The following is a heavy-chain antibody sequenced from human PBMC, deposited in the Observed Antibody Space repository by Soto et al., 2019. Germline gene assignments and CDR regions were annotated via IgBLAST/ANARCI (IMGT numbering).Heavy chain of an antibody. D-gene: IGHD2-15*01. CDR1: GGSISSYY. V-gene: IGHV4-59*01. Sequence: SETLSLTCTVSGGSISSYYWSWIRQPPGKGLEWIGYIYYSGSTNYNPSLKSRVTISVDTSKNQFSLKLSSVTAADTAVYYCARVWVVVVAATRSWFDPWGQGTLVTVSS. CDR3: ARVWVVVVAATRSWFDP. J-gene: IGHJ5*02. CDR2: IYYSGST.